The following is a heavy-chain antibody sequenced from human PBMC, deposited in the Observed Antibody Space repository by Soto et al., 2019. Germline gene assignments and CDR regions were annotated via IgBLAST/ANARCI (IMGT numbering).Heavy chain of an antibody. CDR3: ARERELDYYGSGSYGGFDY. D-gene: IGHD3-10*01. CDR2: ISYDGSNK. J-gene: IGHJ4*02. V-gene: IGHV3-30-3*01. CDR1: GFTFSSYA. Sequence: GGSLRLSCAASGFTFSSYAMHWVRQAPGKGLEWVAVISYDGSNKYYADSVKGRFTISRDNSKNTLYLQMNSLRAEDTAVYYCARERELDYYGSGSYGGFDYWGQGTLVTVSS.